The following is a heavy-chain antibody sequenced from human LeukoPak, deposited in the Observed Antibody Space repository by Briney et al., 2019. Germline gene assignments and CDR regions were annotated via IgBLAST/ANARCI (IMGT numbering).Heavy chain of an antibody. Sequence: GGSLRLSCAASGFTLDNYAMHWVRQAPGQGLEGVAGFSWISAKTGYADAVRGRFTISRDNSQNPLYLQWASLRADDTAVYYCAKSYIKRQQLIRVVPGHYFDSWGQGALVIVSS. CDR3: AKSYIKRQQLIRVVPGHYFDS. J-gene: IGHJ4*02. CDR2: FSWISAKT. D-gene: IGHD6-13*01. CDR1: GFTLDNYA. V-gene: IGHV3-9*01.